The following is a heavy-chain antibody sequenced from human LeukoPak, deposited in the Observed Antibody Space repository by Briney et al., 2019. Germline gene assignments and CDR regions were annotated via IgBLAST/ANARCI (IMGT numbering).Heavy chain of an antibody. CDR2: IIPILGIA. Sequence: HGSSVKVSCKASGGTFSSYAISWVRQAPGQGLEWMGRIIPILGIANYAQKFQGRVTITADKSTSTAYMELSSLRSEDTAVYYCARQSQYSSSWYRKDFDYWGQGTLVTVSS. CDR1: GGTFSSYA. J-gene: IGHJ4*02. D-gene: IGHD6-13*01. CDR3: ARQSQYSSSWYRKDFDY. V-gene: IGHV1-69*04.